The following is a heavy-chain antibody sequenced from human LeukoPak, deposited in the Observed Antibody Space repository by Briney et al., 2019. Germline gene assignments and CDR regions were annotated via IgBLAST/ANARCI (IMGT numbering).Heavy chain of an antibody. Sequence: SGGSLRLSCAASGFTFSSYDMHWVRQATGKGLEWVSAIGTAGDTYYPGSVKGRFTISRENAKNSLYLQMNSLRAEDTAVYYCAREAHYDSSGHYDYWGQGTLVTVSS. J-gene: IGHJ4*02. CDR1: GFTFSSYD. D-gene: IGHD3-22*01. CDR2: IGTAGDT. CDR3: AREAHYDSSGHYDY. V-gene: IGHV3-13*01.